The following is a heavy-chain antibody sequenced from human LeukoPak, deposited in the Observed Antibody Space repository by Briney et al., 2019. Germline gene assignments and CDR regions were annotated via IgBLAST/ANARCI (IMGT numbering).Heavy chain of an antibody. CDR2: ISYDGSNK. J-gene: IGHJ6*02. V-gene: IGHV3-30*04. Sequence: GRSLRLSCAASGFTFSSYAMHWVRQAPGKGLEWVAVISYDGSNKYYADSVKGRFTISRDNSKNTLYLQMNSLRAEDTAVYYCAKGHYGGNSYYYYYGMDVWGQGTTVTVSS. CDR1: GFTFSSYA. D-gene: IGHD4-17*01. CDR3: AKGHYGGNSYYYYYGMDV.